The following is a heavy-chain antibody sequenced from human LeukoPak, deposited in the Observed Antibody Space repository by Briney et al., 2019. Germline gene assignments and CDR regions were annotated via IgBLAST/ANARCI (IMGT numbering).Heavy chain of an antibody. D-gene: IGHD6-13*01. CDR2: ISYDGSRT. Sequence: PGGSLRLSCVVSGLSFNKDVMSWFRQAPGTGLEWVAVISYDGSRTDYTVSVNGRFTISRDNSKNTLYLQMNSLRTEDTAVYYCATAPLYSSSWYFRGYFDDWGQGTLVTVSS. CDR1: GLSFNKDV. CDR3: ATAPLYSSSWYFRGYFDD. V-gene: IGHV3-30*04. J-gene: IGHJ4*02.